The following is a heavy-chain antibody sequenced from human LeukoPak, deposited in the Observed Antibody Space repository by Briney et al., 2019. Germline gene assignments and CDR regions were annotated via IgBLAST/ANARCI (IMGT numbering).Heavy chain of an antibody. CDR1: GYTFTGYY. CDR2: INPNSGDT. J-gene: IGHJ4*02. V-gene: IGHV1-2*02. Sequence: ASVKVSCKASGYTFTGYYMHWVRQAPGQGLEWMGWINPNSGDTNYAQKFQGRVTMTRDTSISTVYMELGRLKSDDTAVYYCARSPIDQLVRSRDYWGQGTLVTVSS. D-gene: IGHD6-6*01. CDR3: ARSPIDQLVRSRDY.